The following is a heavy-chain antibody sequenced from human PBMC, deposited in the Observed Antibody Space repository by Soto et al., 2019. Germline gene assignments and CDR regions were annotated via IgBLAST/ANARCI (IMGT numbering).Heavy chain of an antibody. J-gene: IGHJ6*02. V-gene: IGHV5-10-1*01. D-gene: IGHD3-10*01. Sequence: GESLKISCKGSGYSFTSYWISWVRQMPGKGLEWMGRIDPSDSYTNYSPSFQGHVTISADKSISTAYLQWSSLKASDTAMYYCACTYYYGSGSYSCGMDVWGQGTTVTVSS. CDR1: GYSFTSYW. CDR3: ACTYYYGSGSYSCGMDV. CDR2: IDPSDSYT.